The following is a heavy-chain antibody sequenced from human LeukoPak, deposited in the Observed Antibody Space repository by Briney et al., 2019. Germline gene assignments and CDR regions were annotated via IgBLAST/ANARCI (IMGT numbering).Heavy chain of an antibody. CDR1: GFTVSSNY. CDR2: IYSGGST. V-gene: IGHV3-53*01. J-gene: IGHJ3*02. Sequence: EGSLRLSCAASGFTVSSNYMSWVRQAPGKGLEWVSVIYSGGSTYYADSVKGRFTISRDNSKNTLYLQMNSLRAEDTAVYYCARQRYCSSTSCPSGAFDIWGQGTMVTVSS. CDR3: ARQRYCSSTSCPSGAFDI. D-gene: IGHD2-2*01.